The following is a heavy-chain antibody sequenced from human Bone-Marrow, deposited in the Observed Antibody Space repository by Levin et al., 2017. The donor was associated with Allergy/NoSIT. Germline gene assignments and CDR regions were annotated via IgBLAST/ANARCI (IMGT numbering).Heavy chain of an antibody. V-gene: IGHV3-33*01. J-gene: IGHJ3*02. CDR1: GFTFRSYV. CDR2: VWHDGTNN. CDR3: AREMADLRSLMSARRAFDI. Sequence: LSLTCAASGFTFRSYVMHWVRQAPGKGLEWVAAVWHDGTNNFYLDSVQGRFTISRDNSNNMLYLDMRRLRAEDTATYYCAREMADLRSLMSARRAFDIWGQGTMVTVSS. D-gene: IGHD3-3*01.